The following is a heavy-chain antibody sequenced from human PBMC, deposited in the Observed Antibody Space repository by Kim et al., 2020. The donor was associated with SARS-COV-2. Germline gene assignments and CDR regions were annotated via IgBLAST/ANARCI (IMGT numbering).Heavy chain of an antibody. CDR3: ARDSGGIVVVPAALISYGMDV. Sequence: ASVKVSCKASGYTFTSYGISWVRQAPGQGLEWMGWISAYNGNTNYAQKLQGRVTMTTDTSTSTAYMELRSLRSDDTAVYYCARDSGGIVVVPAALISYGMDVWGQGTTVTVSS. V-gene: IGHV1-18*01. D-gene: IGHD2-2*01. J-gene: IGHJ6*02. CDR2: ISAYNGNT. CDR1: GYTFTSYG.